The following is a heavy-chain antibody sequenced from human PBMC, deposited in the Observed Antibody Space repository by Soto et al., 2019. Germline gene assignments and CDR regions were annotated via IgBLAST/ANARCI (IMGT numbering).Heavy chain of an antibody. D-gene: IGHD2-15*01. CDR2: INPDSGNT. J-gene: IGHJ5*02. V-gene: IGHV1-3*01. CDR1: GYTFTRYT. Sequence: QVQLVQSGAEVKKPGASVKISCKASGYTFTRYTMNWVRQAPGQRLEWMGWINPDSGNTKSSQKFQDRVIITRDTSASTAYMDLSSLRSEDTAVYYCARGIATGQLAPWGQGTLVTVSP. CDR3: ARGIATGQLAP.